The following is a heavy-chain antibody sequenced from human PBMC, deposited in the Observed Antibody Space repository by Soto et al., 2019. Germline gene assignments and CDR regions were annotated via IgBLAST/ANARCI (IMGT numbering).Heavy chain of an antibody. V-gene: IGHV1-46*01. Sequence: GASVKVSCKAPRDTFTSYYINWVRQAPGQGLEWMGVINPHGGSTAYAQKFQGRVTMTRDTSTSTVYMELSSLRSEDTAVYYCARDVMGLFYGDYDYGMDVWGQGTTVTVSS. CDR2: INPHGGST. CDR3: ARDVMGLFYGDYDYGMDV. J-gene: IGHJ6*02. D-gene: IGHD4-17*01. CDR1: RDTFTSYY.